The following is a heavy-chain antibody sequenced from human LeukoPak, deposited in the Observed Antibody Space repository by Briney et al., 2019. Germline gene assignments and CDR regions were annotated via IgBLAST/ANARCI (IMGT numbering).Heavy chain of an antibody. CDR2: IYSGGST. D-gene: IGHD2-21*02. Sequence: GGSLTLSCAASGFTVSSYYMSWVRQAPGKGLEWVSVIYSGGSTYYADSVKGRFTISRDNSKSTLYLQMNSLKAEDTAVYYCARDRGCGDCYPPANDAFDIWGQGTMVTVSS. J-gene: IGHJ3*02. CDR1: GFTVSSYY. CDR3: ARDRGCGDCYPPANDAFDI. V-gene: IGHV3-66*01.